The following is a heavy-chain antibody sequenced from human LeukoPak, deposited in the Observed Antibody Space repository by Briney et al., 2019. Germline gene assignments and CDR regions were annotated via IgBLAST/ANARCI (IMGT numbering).Heavy chain of an antibody. CDR3: ARGSTYYDSSGQVPFDY. V-gene: IGHV3-48*01. CDR1: GFTFSTHS. CDR2: ISSSSSTI. D-gene: IGHD3-22*01. J-gene: IGHJ4*02. Sequence: PGGSLRLSCAASGFTFSTHSMNWVRQAPGKGLEWVSYISSSSSTIYYADSVKGRFTISRDNAKNSLYLQMNSLRAEDTAVYYCARGSTYYDSSGQVPFDYWGQGTLVTVSS.